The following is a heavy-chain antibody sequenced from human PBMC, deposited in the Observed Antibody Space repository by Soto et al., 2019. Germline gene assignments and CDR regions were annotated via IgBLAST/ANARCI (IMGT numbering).Heavy chain of an antibody. Sequence: GGSLRLSCAVVGMTVSGKKYVAWVRQAPGKGLEWVSGVYDADGRYYADSVKGRFTTSRDSSKTIVYLEMNDLGPEDTAIYYCATWLQREHAYDVWGQGTTVSVSS. J-gene: IGHJ3*01. V-gene: IGHV3-53*01. CDR2: VYDADGR. CDR3: ATWLQREHAYDV. D-gene: IGHD1-1*01. CDR1: GMTVSGKKY.